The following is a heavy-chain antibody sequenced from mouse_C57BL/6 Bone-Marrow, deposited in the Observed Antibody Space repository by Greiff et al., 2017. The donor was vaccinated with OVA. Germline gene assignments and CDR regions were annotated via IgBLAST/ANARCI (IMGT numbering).Heavy chain of an antibody. J-gene: IGHJ1*03. CDR3: ARQDYCSPWYFDV. V-gene: IGHV1-76*01. CDR1: GYTFTDYY. Sequence: VQLQQSGAELVRPGASVKLSCKASGYTFTDYYINWVKQRPGQGLEWIARIYPGSGNTYYNEKFKGKATLTAEKSSSTAYMQLSSLTSEDSAVYFCARQDYCSPWYFDVWGTGTTVTVSS. CDR2: IYPGSGNT. D-gene: IGHD1-1*01.